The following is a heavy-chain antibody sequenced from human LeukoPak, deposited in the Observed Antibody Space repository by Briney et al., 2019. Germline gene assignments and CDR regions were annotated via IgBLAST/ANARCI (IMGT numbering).Heavy chain of an antibody. CDR1: GGSISSSKW. Sequence: SGTLSLTCAVSGGSISSSKWWSWVRQPPGKGLEWIGYIYHSGSTYYNPSLKSRVTISVDRSKNQFSLKLSSVTAADTAVYYCARLSKTVAWSGDWFDPWGQGTLVTVSS. CDR3: ARLSKTVAWSGDWFDP. D-gene: IGHD4-23*01. J-gene: IGHJ5*02. V-gene: IGHV4-4*02. CDR2: IYHSGST.